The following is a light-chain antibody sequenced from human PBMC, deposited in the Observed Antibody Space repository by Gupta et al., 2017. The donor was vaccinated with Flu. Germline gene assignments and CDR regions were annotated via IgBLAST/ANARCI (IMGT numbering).Light chain of an antibody. J-gene: IGLJ1*01. CDR1: NIGRKS. Sequence: SYVLTQSPAVSVAPGQTARITCGGDNIGRKSVHWYQQKPGQAPVVVVYDDSDRPSGTPERLTGANSGNTATLTIRRVEAGDEADYYCQVWDSNSGHCVFGTGTKVTVI. CDR3: QVWDSNSGHCV. CDR2: DDS. V-gene: IGLV3-21*02.